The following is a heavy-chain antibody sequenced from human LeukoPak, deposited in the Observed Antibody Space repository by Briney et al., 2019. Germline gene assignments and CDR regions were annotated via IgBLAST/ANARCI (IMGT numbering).Heavy chain of an antibody. CDR2: ISSSSSYI. CDR3: ARTYCSSTSCYVSFYYYYMDV. V-gene: IGHV3-21*04. D-gene: IGHD2-2*01. Sequence: GGSLRLSCAASGFTFSSYSMNWVRQAPGKGLEWVSSISSSSSYIYYADSVKGRFTISRDNAKNSLYLQMNSLRAEDTAVYYCARTYCSSTSCYVSFYYYYMDVWGKGTTVTISS. J-gene: IGHJ6*03. CDR1: GFTFSSYS.